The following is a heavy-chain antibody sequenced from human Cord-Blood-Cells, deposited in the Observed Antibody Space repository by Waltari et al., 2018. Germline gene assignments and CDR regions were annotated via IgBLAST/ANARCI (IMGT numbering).Heavy chain of an antibody. CDR1: GFTYSSHG. Sequence: QVQLVESGGGVVQPGRSLRLSGAASGFTYSSHGMPVVRQAPGKVLECMAVISYGGSNKYYAYSVQGRFTISRDNSKNTLYLQMNSLRAEDTAVYYCAKESGTGDAFDIWGQVTMVTVSS. D-gene: IGHD3-9*01. CDR3: AKESGTGDAFDI. CDR2: ISYGGSNK. J-gene: IGHJ3*02. V-gene: IGHV3-30*06.